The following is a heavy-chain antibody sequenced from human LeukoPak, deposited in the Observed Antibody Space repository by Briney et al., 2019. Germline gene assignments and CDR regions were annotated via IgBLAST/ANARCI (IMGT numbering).Heavy chain of an antibody. D-gene: IGHD4-23*01. CDR3: ARDTLEYSNSPDALDI. V-gene: IGHV3-48*02. Sequence: GGSLRLSCTASGFSFSTYGMDWVRQAPGKGLEWVSYIGSSGSTVYYADSVKGRFTISRDNAKNSLYMQMESLRDEDTAIYYCARDTLEYSNSPDALDIWGQGTMVTVSS. CDR2: IGSSGSTV. CDR1: GFSFSTYG. J-gene: IGHJ3*02.